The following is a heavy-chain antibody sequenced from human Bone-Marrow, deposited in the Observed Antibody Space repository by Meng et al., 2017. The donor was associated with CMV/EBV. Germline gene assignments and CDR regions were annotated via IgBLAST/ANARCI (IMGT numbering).Heavy chain of an antibody. V-gene: IGHV1-69*10. J-gene: IGHJ5*02. CDR2: IIPILGIA. D-gene: IGHD3-3*01. CDR1: GYTFTDYG. CDR3: ARGGYDFWSGRFDP. Sequence: SVKVSCKASGYTFTDYGISWVRQAPGQGLEWMGGIIPILGIANYAQKFQGRVTITADKSTSTAYMELSSLRSEDTAVYYCARGGYDFWSGRFDPWGQGTLVTVSS.